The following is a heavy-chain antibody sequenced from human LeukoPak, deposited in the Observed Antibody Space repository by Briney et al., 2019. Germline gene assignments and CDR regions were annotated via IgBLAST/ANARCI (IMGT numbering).Heavy chain of an antibody. CDR2: IYYSGST. Sequence: SQTLSLTCTVSGGSISSGDYYWSWIRQPPGKGLEWIGYIYYSGSTYYNPSLKSRVTISVDTPKNHFSLKLSSVTAADTAVYYCATNRRFLEWLFFDYWGQGTLVTVSS. D-gene: IGHD3-3*01. V-gene: IGHV4-30-4*08. J-gene: IGHJ4*02. CDR3: ATNRRFLEWLFFDY. CDR1: GGSISSGDYY.